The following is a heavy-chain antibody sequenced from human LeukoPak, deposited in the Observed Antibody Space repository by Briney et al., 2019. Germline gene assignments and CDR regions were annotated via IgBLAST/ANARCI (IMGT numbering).Heavy chain of an antibody. V-gene: IGHV4-39*07. J-gene: IGHJ4*02. CDR1: GGSISSYY. D-gene: IGHD3-22*01. CDR3: ARAHYDSSGYYFDY. CDR2: INYSGST. Sequence: SETLSLTCTVSGGSISSYYWGWIRQPPGKGLEWIGSINYSGSTYYSPSLKSRVTISVDTSKNQFSLKVSSVTAADTAVYHCARAHYDSSGYYFDYWGQGTLVTVSS.